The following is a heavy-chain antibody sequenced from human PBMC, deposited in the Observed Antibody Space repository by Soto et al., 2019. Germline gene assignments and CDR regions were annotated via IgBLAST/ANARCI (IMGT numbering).Heavy chain of an antibody. Sequence: GGSLRLSCAASGFTFSSYGMHWVRQAPGKGLEWVAVIWYDGSNKYYADSVKGRFTISRDNSKNTLYLQMNSLRAEDTAVYYCARASSGWYFKYYFDYWGQGTLVTVSS. D-gene: IGHD6-19*01. V-gene: IGHV3-33*01. CDR3: ARASSGWYFKYYFDY. J-gene: IGHJ4*02. CDR2: IWYDGSNK. CDR1: GFTFSSYG.